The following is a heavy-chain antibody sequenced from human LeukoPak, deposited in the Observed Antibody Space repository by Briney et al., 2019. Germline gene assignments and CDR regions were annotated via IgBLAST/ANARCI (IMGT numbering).Heavy chain of an antibody. Sequence: SETLSLTCAVYGWSFNDYYWNWIRQPPGKGLEWIREINARGDTSYNPSLKSRVTISVDTSKKQFSLRLTSMIAADTALYYCARGQVPAARGYNWFDPWGQGTLVTVSS. V-gene: IGHV4-34*01. J-gene: IGHJ5*02. D-gene: IGHD2-2*01. CDR1: GWSFNDYY. CDR3: ARGQVPAARGYNWFDP. CDR2: INARGDT.